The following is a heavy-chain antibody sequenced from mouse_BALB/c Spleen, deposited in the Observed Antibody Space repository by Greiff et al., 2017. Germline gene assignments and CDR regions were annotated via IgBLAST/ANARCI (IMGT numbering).Heavy chain of an antibody. J-gene: IGHJ3*01. CDR3: ARETTGMGTY. Sequence: EVQLQESGPGLVKPSQSLSLTCSVTGYSITSGYYWNWIRQFPGNKLEWMGYISYDGSNNYNPSLKNRISITRDTSKNQFFLKLNSVTTEDTATYYCARETTGMGTYWGQGTLVTVSA. V-gene: IGHV3-6*02. CDR2: ISYDGSN. CDR1: GYSITSGYY. D-gene: IGHD4-1*02.